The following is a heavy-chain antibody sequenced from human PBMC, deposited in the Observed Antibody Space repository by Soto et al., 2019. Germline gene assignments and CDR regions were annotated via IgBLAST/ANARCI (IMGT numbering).Heavy chain of an antibody. V-gene: IGHV6-1*01. CDR3: ARDTGYSYGVYYDY. D-gene: IGHD5-18*01. CDR1: GDSVSDNSAA. CDR2: TYYRSKWYN. J-gene: IGHJ4*02. Sequence: SQTLSLSWASSGDSVSDNSAAWNWIRQSPSRGLEWLGRTYYRSKWYNDYAVSVKSRITVTPDTSKNQISLRLNSVAAADTAVYYCARDTGYSYGVYYDYWGQGTLVTVSS.